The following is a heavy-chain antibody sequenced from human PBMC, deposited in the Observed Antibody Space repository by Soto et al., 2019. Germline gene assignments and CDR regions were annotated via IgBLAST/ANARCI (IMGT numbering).Heavy chain of an antibody. V-gene: IGHV1-8*01. Sequence: QGQLVQSGAEVKKPGASVKVSCMTSGYSFTSFDVHWVRQATGQGHEWMGWVNPNSGDTAFAQQYQGRVSMTRDTCIRSAYMEVSRLASGDTGVYYWARGPVLIPALALWGQGTLVTVSS. J-gene: IGHJ1*01. D-gene: IGHD3-3*01. CDR3: ARGPVLIPALAL. CDR2: VNPNSGDT. CDR1: GYSFTSFD.